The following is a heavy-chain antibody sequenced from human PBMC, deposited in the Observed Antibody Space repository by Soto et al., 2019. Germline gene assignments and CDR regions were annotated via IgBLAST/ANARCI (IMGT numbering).Heavy chain of an antibody. CDR2: IIPLFGTA. J-gene: IGHJ6*02. CDR1: GGTFSSYA. Sequence: GSAVKVACNPSGGTFSSYAISWVRQAPRQGLAWMGGIIPLFGTANYAQKLQGRVTITADESTSTAYMELSSLRSGGTAVYYCARDIVVVTAASHYYYYYGMDVWRQGTADSVSS. D-gene: IGHD2-2*01. V-gene: IGHV1-69*13. CDR3: ARDIVVVTAASHYYYYYGMDV.